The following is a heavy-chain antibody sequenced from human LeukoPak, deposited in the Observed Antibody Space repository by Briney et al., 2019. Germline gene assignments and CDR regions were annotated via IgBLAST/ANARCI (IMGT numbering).Heavy chain of an antibody. D-gene: IGHD3-22*01. CDR2: INAGNGNT. CDR3: ARNGVVVITGYLGC. CDR1: GYTFTSYA. V-gene: IGHV1-3*01. J-gene: IGHJ4*02. Sequence: ASVKVSCKASGYTFTSYAMHWVRQAPGQRLEWMGWINAGNGNTKYSQKFEGRVTITRDTSASTAYMELGSLRSEDTAVYYCARNGVVVITGYLGCWGQGTLVTVSS.